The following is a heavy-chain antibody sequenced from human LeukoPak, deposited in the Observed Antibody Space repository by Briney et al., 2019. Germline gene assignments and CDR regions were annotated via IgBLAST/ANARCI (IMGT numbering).Heavy chain of an antibody. J-gene: IGHJ5*02. Sequence: SVRVSCKTSGGTFSSYAISWVRQAPGQGLEWMGGIIPIFGTANYAQKFQGRVTITADESTSTAYMELSSLRSEDTAVYYCATVSITIFGVVIRNWFDPWGQGTLVTVSS. CDR3: ATVSITIFGVVIRNWFDP. CDR2: IIPIFGTA. D-gene: IGHD3-3*01. V-gene: IGHV1-69*13. CDR1: GGTFSSYA.